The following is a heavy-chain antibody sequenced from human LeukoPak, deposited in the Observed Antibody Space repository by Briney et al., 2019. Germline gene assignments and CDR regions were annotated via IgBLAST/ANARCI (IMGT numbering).Heavy chain of an antibody. CDR1: GGSISSSSYY. V-gene: IGHV4-61*02. Sequence: SETLPLTCTVSGGSISSSSYYWGWIRQPAGKGLEWIGRIYTSGSTNYNPSLKSRVTISVDTSKNQFSLKLSSVTAADTAVYYCARDQFWSGPWFDPWGQGTLVTVSS. J-gene: IGHJ5*02. D-gene: IGHD3-3*01. CDR3: ARDQFWSGPWFDP. CDR2: IYTSGST.